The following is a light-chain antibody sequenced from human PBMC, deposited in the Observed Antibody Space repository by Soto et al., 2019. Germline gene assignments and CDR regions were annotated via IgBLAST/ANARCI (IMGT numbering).Light chain of an antibody. Sequence: DMQMTQSPSSLYASVGDRVTITCRARKSNSSNLNWYQLKPGKAPKFLIYDASSLQSGVPSRFSGSGSGTVFTLTIISLQPEDFATYSCQQSYTTPWTFVQGTKVDIK. CDR3: QQSYTTPWT. V-gene: IGKV1-39*01. J-gene: IGKJ1*01. CDR1: KSNSSN. CDR2: DAS.